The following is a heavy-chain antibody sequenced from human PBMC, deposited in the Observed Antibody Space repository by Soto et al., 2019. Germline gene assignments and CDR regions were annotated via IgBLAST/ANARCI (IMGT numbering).Heavy chain of an antibody. CDR2: ISGSGGST. CDR3: AKLSTRDYDRYYYYGMDV. J-gene: IGHJ6*02. D-gene: IGHD3-16*01. Sequence: QPGGSLRLSCAASGFTFSSYAMSWVRQAPGKGLEWVSAISGSGGSTYYADSVKGRFTISRDNSKNTLYLQMNSLRAEDTAVYYCAKLSTRDYDRYYYYGMDVWGQGTSVTVS. V-gene: IGHV3-23*01. CDR1: GFTFSSYA.